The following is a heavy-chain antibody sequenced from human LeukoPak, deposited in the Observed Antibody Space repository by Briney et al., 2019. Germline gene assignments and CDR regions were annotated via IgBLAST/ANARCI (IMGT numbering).Heavy chain of an antibody. V-gene: IGHV1-46*01. CDR2: INPSGGST. D-gene: IGHD5-18*01. CDR1: GYTFTSYY. Sequence: ASVKVSCKASGYTFTSYYMHWVRQAPGQGLEWMGIINPSGGSTSYAQKFQGRVNMTRDMSTSTVYMELSSLRCEDTAVYYCARSGYSYGNYYYYYYMDVWGKGTTVTV. CDR3: ARSGYSYGNYYYYYYMDV. J-gene: IGHJ6*03.